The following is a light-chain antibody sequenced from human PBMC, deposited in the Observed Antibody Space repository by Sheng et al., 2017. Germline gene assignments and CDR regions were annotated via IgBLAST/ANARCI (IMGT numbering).Light chain of an antibody. CDR3: SSYKSNSYV. J-gene: IGLJ1*01. Sequence: QSALTQPASVSGSPGQSITISCTGISSDIGGYNYVSWYQQHPGNAPRLILYAVSNRPSGISNRFSGSKPGNTASLTIAGLQAEDEADYFCSSYKSNSYVLGTGTKVTVL. CDR2: AVS. V-gene: IGLV2-14*03. CDR1: SSDIGGYNY.